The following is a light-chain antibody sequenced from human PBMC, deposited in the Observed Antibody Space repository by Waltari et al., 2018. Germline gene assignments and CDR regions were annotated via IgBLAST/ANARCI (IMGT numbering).Light chain of an antibody. V-gene: IGLV3-19*01. CDR3: SSRELSGHVV. CDR2: GKN. Sequence: SSDLTQDPAVSVALGQTVRTTCQGDILRTYYGNWCRQKPVQPPELVIYGKNNRPSGIPDRFSASSSGNTASLIITGAQAEDEADYYCSSRELSGHVVFGGGTRLTVL. J-gene: IGLJ2*01. CDR1: ILRTYY.